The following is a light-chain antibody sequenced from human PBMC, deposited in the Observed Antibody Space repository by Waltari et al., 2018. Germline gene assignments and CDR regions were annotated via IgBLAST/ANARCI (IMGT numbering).Light chain of an antibody. J-gene: IGLJ3*02. V-gene: IGLV4-69*01. CDR1: SGHTNYA. CDR3: QTWDHDIKL. Sequence: QLLLTQSPSTSASLGASVKITCSLSSGHTNYAIAWHQQQPQRGPRSLMKLNADGSHTKRDGIPDRFAGSSSGADRYLTISSVESEDEADYYCQTWDHDIKLFGGGTKLTVL. CDR2: LNADGSH.